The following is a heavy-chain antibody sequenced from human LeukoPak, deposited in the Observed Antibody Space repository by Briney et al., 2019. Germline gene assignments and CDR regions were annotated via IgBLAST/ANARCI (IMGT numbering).Heavy chain of an antibody. CDR1: EFTFSSYW. CDR3: ARGMAYSSGWFPFDY. V-gene: IGHV3-74*01. CDR2: INSDGSST. D-gene: IGHD6-19*01. J-gene: IGHJ4*02. Sequence: GGSLRLSCVASEFTFSSYWMHWVRQAPGKGLVWVSRINSDGSSTSYADSVKGRFTISRDNAKNTFYLQMNSLRAEDTAVYYCARGMAYSSGWFPFDYWGQGSLDTVSS.